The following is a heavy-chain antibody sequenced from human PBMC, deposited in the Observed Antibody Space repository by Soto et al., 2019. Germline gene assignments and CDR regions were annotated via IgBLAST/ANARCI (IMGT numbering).Heavy chain of an antibody. D-gene: IGHD1-26*01. J-gene: IGHJ3*02. V-gene: IGHV4-31*03. CDR2: IYYSGST. Sequence: PSETLSLTCTVSCGSISSGGYYWSWIRQHPGKGLEWIGYIYYSGSTYYNPSLKSRVTISVDTSKNQFSLKLSSVTAADTAVYYCARGGVLHDAFDIWGQGTMVTVSS. CDR3: ARGGVLHDAFDI. CDR1: CGSISSGGYY.